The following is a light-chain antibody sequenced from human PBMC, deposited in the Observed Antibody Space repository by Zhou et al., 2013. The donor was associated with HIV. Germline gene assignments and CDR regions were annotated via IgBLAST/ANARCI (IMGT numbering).Light chain of an antibody. CDR3: QQYNSYSRS. CDR2: KAS. CDR1: QSIGSW. J-gene: IGKJ1*01. Sequence: DIQLTQSPSFLSASVGDRVTITCRASQSIGSWLAWYQQKPGKAPNLLIYKASSLESGVPSRFSGGGAGTEFTLTISSLQPDDSATYYCQQYNSYSRSFGQGTKVEIK. V-gene: IGKV1-5*03.